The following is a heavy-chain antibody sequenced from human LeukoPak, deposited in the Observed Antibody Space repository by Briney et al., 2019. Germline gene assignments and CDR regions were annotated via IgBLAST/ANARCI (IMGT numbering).Heavy chain of an antibody. V-gene: IGHV1-3*01. D-gene: IGHD6-13*01. J-gene: IGHJ4*02. CDR2: INAGNGNT. Sequence: PGRSLRLSCAASGYTFTSYAMHWVRQAPGQRLEWMGWINAGNGNTKYSQKFQGRVTITRDTSASTAYMELSSLRSEDTAVYYCARNGWQQPFDYWGQGTLVTVSS. CDR1: GYTFTSYA. CDR3: ARNGWQQPFDY.